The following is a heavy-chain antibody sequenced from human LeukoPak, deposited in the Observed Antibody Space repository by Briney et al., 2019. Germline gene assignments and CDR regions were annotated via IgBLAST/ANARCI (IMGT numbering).Heavy chain of an antibody. CDR1: GFTFDDYA. Sequence: GGSLRLSCAASGFTFDDYAMHWVRQAPGKGLEWVSSISSSSSYIYYADSVKGRFTISRDNAKNSLFLQMNSLRAEDTAVYYCTRGHNIVGPWGQGTLVTVSS. CDR3: TRGHNIVGP. J-gene: IGHJ5*02. CDR2: ISSSSSYI. D-gene: IGHD1-14*01. V-gene: IGHV3-21*01.